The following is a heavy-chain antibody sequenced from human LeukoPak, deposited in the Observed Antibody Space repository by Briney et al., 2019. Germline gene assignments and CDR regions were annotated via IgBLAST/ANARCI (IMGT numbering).Heavy chain of an antibody. CDR1: GFTFGSYS. V-gene: IGHV3-64*02. CDR2: IGGDGLTT. D-gene: IGHD1-26*01. Sequence: PGGSLRLSCAASGFTFGSYSMHWVRQAPGKGPEFVSVIGGDGLTTFYADSVKDRFTISRGNSKSTLYLEMGSLRAEDMAVYYCVREGGGSGLWYYDLWGRGTLVTVSP. CDR3: VREGGGSGLWYYDL. J-gene: IGHJ2*01.